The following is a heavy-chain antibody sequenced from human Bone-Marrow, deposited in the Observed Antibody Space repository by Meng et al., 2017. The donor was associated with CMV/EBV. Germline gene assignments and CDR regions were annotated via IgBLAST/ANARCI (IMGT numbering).Heavy chain of an antibody. D-gene: IGHD2-15*01. J-gene: IGHJ2*01. CDR2: IYSGGST. Sequence: GESLKIFCAASGFTVSSNYMSWVRQAPGKGLEWVSVIYSGGSTYYADSVKGRFTISRDNSKNTLYLQMNSLRAEDTAVYYCARVAGLYCSGGSCYFFWYFDLWGRGTLVTFSS. CDR3: ARVAGLYCSGGSCYFFWYFDL. V-gene: IGHV3-53*01. CDR1: GFTVSSNY.